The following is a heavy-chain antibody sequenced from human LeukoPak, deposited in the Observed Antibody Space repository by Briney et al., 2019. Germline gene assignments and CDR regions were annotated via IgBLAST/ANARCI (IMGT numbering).Heavy chain of an antibody. CDR3: ASVVVGYSSSWCDVYYCYYMDV. CDR2: ISHSGST. V-gene: IGHV4-34*01. CDR1: GGSFSGYY. Sequence: SQTLSLTCAVYGGSFSGYYWSWIRQPPRKAVEGIGWISHSGSTKSNPSLTSRDTISADSSKNQFSLKLRSVTAADTAVYYCASVVVGYSSSWCDVYYCYYMDVWGKGTTVTVSS. D-gene: IGHD6-13*01. J-gene: IGHJ6*03.